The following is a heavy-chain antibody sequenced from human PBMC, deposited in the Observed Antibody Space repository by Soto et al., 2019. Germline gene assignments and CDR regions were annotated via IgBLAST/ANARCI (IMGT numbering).Heavy chain of an antibody. CDR2: ISYDGSNK. V-gene: IGHV3-30*18. J-gene: IGHJ4*02. D-gene: IGHD3-10*01. CDR3: AKDRDPRVNMVRGVSDY. CDR1: GFTFSSYG. Sequence: GGSLRLSCAASGFTFSSYGMHLVRQAPGKGLEWVAVISYDGSNKYYADSVKGRFTISRDNSKNTLYLQMNSLRAEDTAVYYCAKDRDPRVNMVRGVSDYYGQGTLVTVSS.